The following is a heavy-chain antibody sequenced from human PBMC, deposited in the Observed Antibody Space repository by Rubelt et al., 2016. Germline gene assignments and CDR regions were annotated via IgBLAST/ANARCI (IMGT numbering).Heavy chain of an antibody. V-gene: IGHV5-51*01. CDR2: IYPGDSDT. D-gene: IGHD6-25*01. CDR1: GYSFTSYW. CDR3: ARHPAGYSSGSDY. J-gene: IGHJ4*02. Sequence: EVHLVQSGAEVKKPGESLKISCKGSGYSFTSYWIGWVRQMPGKGLEWMGIIYPGDSDTRYSPSFQGQVTISADKSIRTADLQWSSLKASDTARYYCARHPAGYSSGSDYWGQGALVTVSS.